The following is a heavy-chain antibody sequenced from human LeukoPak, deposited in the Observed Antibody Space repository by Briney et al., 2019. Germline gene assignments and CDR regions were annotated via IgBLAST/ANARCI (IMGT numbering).Heavy chain of an antibody. J-gene: IGHJ5*02. V-gene: IGHV3-53*01. CDR3: AREINWFDP. CDR1: GFTASNTY. CDR2: IQSGGNT. Sequence: GGSMSLSCAASGFTASNTYMSWDSQAPGKALEWDSVIQSGGNTYYADCVKGRFTISRDTSKNTLYLQMNSLRVEETAVYYCAREINWFDPWGQGTLVTVSS.